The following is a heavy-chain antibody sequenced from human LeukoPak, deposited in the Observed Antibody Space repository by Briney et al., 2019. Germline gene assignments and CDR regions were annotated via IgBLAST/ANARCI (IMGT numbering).Heavy chain of an antibody. J-gene: IGHJ6*02. CDR1: GFTVSSNY. CDR2: IYSGGST. V-gene: IGHV3-53*01. CDR3: ARSADSGYYYYGMDV. Sequence: GGSLRLSCAASGFTVSSNYMSWVRQAPGKGLEWVSVIYSGGSTYYADSVRGRFTISRDNSKNTLYLQMNSLRAEDTAVYYCARSADSGYYYYGMDVWGQGTTVTVSS. D-gene: IGHD4-17*01.